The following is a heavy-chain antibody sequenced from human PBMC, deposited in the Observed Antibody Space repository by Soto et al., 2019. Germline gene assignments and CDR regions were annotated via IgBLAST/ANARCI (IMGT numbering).Heavy chain of an antibody. D-gene: IGHD5-12*01. CDR2: ISFGGTNK. V-gene: IGHV3-30-3*01. CDR1: GFTFSSYT. Sequence: GGSLRLSCAASGFTFSSYTLHWVRQAPGKGLEWVAVISFGGTNKYYADSVKGRFTISRDNSKDTLYLEMNSLRAEDTAVYHCARVPAPRWLQFGDYWGQGTLVTVSS. CDR3: ARVPAPRWLQFGDY. J-gene: IGHJ4*02.